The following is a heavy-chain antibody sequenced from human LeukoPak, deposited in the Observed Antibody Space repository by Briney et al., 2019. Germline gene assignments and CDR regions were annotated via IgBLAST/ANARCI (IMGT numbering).Heavy chain of an antibody. D-gene: IGHD2-21*02. Sequence: PGGSLRLSCAASGFTFSNAWMSWVRQAPGKGLEWVGRIKSKTDGGTTDYAAPVKGRFTISRDDSKNTLYLQMNSLKTEDTAVYYCTTEEFGDCPLDYWGQGTLVTVSS. CDR1: GFTFSNAW. CDR2: IKSKTDGGTT. V-gene: IGHV3-15*01. CDR3: TTEEFGDCPLDY. J-gene: IGHJ4*02.